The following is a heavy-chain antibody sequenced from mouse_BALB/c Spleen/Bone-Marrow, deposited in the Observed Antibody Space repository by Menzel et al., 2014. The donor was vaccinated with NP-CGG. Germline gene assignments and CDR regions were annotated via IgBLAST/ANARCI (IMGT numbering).Heavy chain of an antibody. D-gene: IGHD1-1*01. V-gene: IGHV4-1*02. Sequence: EVQGVESGGGLVQPGGSLKLSCAASGFDFSRYWRSWVRQAPGKGLEWIGEINPESSTINYTPSLKDKFIISRDNAKNTLYLQMSKVRSEDTALYYCARLNYYGNLFVWGAGTTVTVSS. CDR1: GFDFSRYW. CDR2: INPESSTI. CDR3: ARLNYYGNLFV. J-gene: IGHJ1*01.